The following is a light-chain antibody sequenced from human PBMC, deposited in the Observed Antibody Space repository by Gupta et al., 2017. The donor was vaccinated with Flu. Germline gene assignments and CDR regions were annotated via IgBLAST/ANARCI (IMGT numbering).Light chain of an antibody. J-gene: IGKJ4*01. V-gene: IGKV3-11*01. Sequence: DIVFTQSPATLSLSPGERATLSCRASQSVSSYLAWYQQKPGQAPRLLIYDASNRATGIPARFSGSGSGTDFTLTISSLEPEDVATYYCQQRSNWPPSLTFGGGTKVEIK. CDR1: QSVSSY. CDR2: DAS. CDR3: QQRSNWPPSLT.